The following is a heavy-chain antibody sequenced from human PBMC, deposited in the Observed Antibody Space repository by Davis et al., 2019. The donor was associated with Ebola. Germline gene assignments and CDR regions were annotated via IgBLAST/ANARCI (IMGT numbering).Heavy chain of an antibody. CDR1: GFTFSSYA. D-gene: IGHD3-3*01. CDR3: AGITIFGVETMDV. J-gene: IGHJ6*02. Sequence: GESLKISCAASGFTFSSYAMSWVRQAPGKGLEWVSAISGSGGSTYYADSVKGRFTISRDNSKNTLYLQMNSLRAEDTAVYYCAGITIFGVETMDVWGQGTTVTVSS. CDR2: ISGSGGST. V-gene: IGHV3-23*01.